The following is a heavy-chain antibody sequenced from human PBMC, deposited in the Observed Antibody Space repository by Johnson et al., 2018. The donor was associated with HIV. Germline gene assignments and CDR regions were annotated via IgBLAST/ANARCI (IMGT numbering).Heavy chain of an antibody. V-gene: IGHV3-9*01. CDR1: GFTFDDYA. CDR2: ISWNSGSI. D-gene: IGHD3-9*01. CDR3: ARGFDWHWPTSAFHV. Sequence: VQLVESGGGLVQPGRSLRLSCAASGFTFDDYAMHWVRQAPGKGLEWVSGISWNSGSIGYVDSVRGRFTISRDNTKNSLYLHMSSLRADDTAVYYCARGFDWHWPTSAFHVWGQGTMVSVSS. J-gene: IGHJ3*01.